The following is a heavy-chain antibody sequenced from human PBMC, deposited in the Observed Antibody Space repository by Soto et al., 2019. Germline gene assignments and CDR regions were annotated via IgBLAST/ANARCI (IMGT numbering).Heavy chain of an antibody. J-gene: IGHJ6*02. CDR1: GYTFTRYG. D-gene: IGHD3-16*01. V-gene: IGHV1-18*01. Sequence: ASVKVSCKASGYTFTRYGIGWARQAPGQGLEWMGWVNTYNGNTNYAQNVQGRVTLTTDTSTSTAYMELRSLRSNDTAIYYCAMVDVYVTPSPQDVWGQGTTVTVSS. CDR2: VNTYNGNT. CDR3: AMVDVYVTPSPQDV.